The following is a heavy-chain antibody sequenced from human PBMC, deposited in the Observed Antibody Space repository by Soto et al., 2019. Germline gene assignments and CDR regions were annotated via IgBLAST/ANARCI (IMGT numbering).Heavy chain of an antibody. D-gene: IGHD3-22*01. V-gene: IGHV1-18*01. CDR3: ARDDYYDSSGYCQIHYYYYYYGMDV. Sequence: RASVKVSCKASGYTFTSYGISWVRQAPGQGLEWMGWISAYNGNTNYAQKLQGRVTMTTDTSTSTAYMELRSLRSDDTAVYYCARDDYYDSSGYCQIHYYYYYYGMDVWGQGTTVTVSS. CDR2: ISAYNGNT. CDR1: GYTFTSYG. J-gene: IGHJ6*02.